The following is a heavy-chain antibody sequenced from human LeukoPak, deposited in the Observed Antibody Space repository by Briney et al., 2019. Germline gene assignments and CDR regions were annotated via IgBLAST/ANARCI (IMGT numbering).Heavy chain of an antibody. J-gene: IGHJ4*02. Sequence: GGTLRLSCAASGFTFSSYGMSWVRQAPGKGLEWVSAISGSGGSTYYADSVKGRFTISRDNSKNTLYLQVNSLRAEDTAVYYCAKGVGYCSGGSCQQFDYWGQGTLVTVSS. V-gene: IGHV3-23*01. CDR3: AKGVGYCSGGSCQQFDY. D-gene: IGHD2-15*01. CDR1: GFTFSSYG. CDR2: ISGSGGST.